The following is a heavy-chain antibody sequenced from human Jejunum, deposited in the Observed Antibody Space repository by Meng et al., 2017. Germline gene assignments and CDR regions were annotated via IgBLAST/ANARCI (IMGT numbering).Heavy chain of an antibody. CDR1: GYFFTSFC. CDR2: ISGNNGKT. Sequence: VRLVQSGAEVKKPGASVKVSCQASGYFFTSFCISWVRQSPGQGLEWMGWISGNNGKTDYAQKFQGRVILTTETSTSTAYMELSSLDSGDTAVYYCARGPNYYDNGAEHLLDYWGQGTLVTVSS. CDR3: ARGPNYYDNGAEHLLDY. V-gene: IGHV1-18*01. D-gene: IGHD4/OR15-4a*01. J-gene: IGHJ4*02.